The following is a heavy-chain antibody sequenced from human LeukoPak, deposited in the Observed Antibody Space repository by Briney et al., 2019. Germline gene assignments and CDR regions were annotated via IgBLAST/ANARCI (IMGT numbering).Heavy chain of an antibody. D-gene: IGHD5-24*01. V-gene: IGHV3-23*01. Sequence: GGSLRLSCAASGFTFSNYATSWVRQAPGKGLEWVSGISDGGVSTYHADSVMGRFTVSRDNSKNTLFLQMNSLRAEDTAVYYCAKKMGTIRGFDYWGQGTLVTVSS. CDR1: GFTFSNYA. CDR2: ISDGGVST. J-gene: IGHJ4*02. CDR3: AKKMGTIRGFDY.